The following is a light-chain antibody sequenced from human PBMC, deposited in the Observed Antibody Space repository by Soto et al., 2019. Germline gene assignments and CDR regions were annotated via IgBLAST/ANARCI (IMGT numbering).Light chain of an antibody. CDR2: SNN. J-gene: IGLJ1*01. V-gene: IGLV1-44*01. Sequence: QSVLTQPPSASGTPGQRVTISCSGSSSNIGSNTVNWYQQLPGTAPKLLIYSNNQRPSGVPDRFSGSKSGTSASLAISGLQSEDEADYYCAARDDSLMNYVFGTGTKVTVL. CDR3: AARDDSLMNYV. CDR1: SSNIGSNT.